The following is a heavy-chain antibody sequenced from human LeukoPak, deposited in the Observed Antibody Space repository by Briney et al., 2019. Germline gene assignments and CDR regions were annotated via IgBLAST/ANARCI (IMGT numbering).Heavy chain of an antibody. D-gene: IGHD3-10*01. J-gene: IGHJ6*03. CDR3: AKDSAFYYIDV. Sequence: GGSLRLSCAASGFTFNNYGMHWVRQAPGKGLEWVAFIRYNGNNQYYADSVKGQFTISRDNSKNTLYLQMNSLKGDDTAVYYCAKDSAFYYIDVWGKGTTVIISS. CDR1: GFTFNNYG. CDR2: IRYNGNNQ. V-gene: IGHV3-30*02.